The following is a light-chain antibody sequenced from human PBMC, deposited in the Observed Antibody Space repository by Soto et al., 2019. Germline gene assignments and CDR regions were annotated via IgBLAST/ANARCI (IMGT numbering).Light chain of an antibody. CDR2: AAS. J-gene: IGKJ5*01. V-gene: IGKV1-39*01. CDR1: ESISRH. CDR3: QESYSTLSIT. Sequence: DIQMTQSPSSLSASVGDRVTITCRASESISRHLNWYQQKPGNAPKLLIYAASSLQNGVPSRFRGSGSGTDFTLTISNLQPGDFATYYCQESYSTLSITFGQGTRLETK.